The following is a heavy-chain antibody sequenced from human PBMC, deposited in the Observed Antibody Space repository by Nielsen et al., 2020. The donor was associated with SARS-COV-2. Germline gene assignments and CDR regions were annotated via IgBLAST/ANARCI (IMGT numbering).Heavy chain of an antibody. CDR1: GYTLTELS. CDR2: FDPEDGET. V-gene: IGHV1-24*01. CDR3: ATGVAVAGTPPYYYYYYGMDV. D-gene: IGHD6-19*01. Sequence: ASVKVSCKVSGYTLTELSMHWVRQATGKGLEGMGGFDPEDGETIYAQKFQGRVTMTEDTSTDTAYMELSSLRSEDTAVYYCATGVAVAGTPPYYYYYYGMDVWGQGTTVTVSS. J-gene: IGHJ6*02.